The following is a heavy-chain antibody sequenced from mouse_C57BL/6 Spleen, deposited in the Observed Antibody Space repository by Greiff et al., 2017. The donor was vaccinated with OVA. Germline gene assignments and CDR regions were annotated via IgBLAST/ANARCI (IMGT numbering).Heavy chain of an antibody. J-gene: IGHJ3*01. CDR3: ARKDGNWPGFAY. Sequence: QVQLKQSGTELVKPGASVKLSCKASGYTFTSYWMHWVKQRPGQGLEWIGNINPSNGGTNYNEKFKSKATLTVDKSSSTAYMQLSSLTSEDSAVYYCARKDGNWPGFAYWGQGTLVTVSA. CDR1: GYTFTSYW. CDR2: INPSNGGT. V-gene: IGHV1-53*01. D-gene: IGHD4-1*01.